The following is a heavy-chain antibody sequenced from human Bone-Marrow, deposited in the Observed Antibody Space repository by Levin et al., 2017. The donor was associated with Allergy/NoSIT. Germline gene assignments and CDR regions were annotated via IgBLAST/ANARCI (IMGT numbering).Heavy chain of an antibody. CDR3: AKESGSSYYFDN. Sequence: GGSLRLSCAASGFTFDNYAMSWVRQAPGKGLEWVSGVTGNGGGKFYAGAVKGRVTISRDNSKNTLHLQMNSPRAEDTAVYYCAKESGSSYYFDNWGQGTLVTISS. CDR1: GFTFDNYA. CDR2: VTGNGGGK. J-gene: IGHJ4*02. V-gene: IGHV3-23*01. D-gene: IGHD5-12*01.